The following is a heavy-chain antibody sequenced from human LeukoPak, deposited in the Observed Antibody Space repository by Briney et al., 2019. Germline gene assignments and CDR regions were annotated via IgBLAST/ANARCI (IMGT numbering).Heavy chain of an antibody. D-gene: IGHD3-10*01. CDR1: GYPFSAHF. CDR2: IDTTTGNP. V-gene: IGHV7-4-1*02. CDR3: VRGTPTPGMDY. Sequence: GASVKGPCKASGYPFSAHFLNWVRRAPGQGLEWMGNIDTTTGNPRYAQAFTGRFVFSLDTSVSTAYLQITSLKADDTAAYYCVRGTPTPGMDYWGQGTQVTVSS. J-gene: IGHJ4*02.